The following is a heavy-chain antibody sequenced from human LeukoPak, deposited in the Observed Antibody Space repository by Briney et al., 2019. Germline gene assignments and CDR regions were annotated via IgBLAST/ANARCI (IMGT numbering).Heavy chain of an antibody. Sequence: ASVKVSCKASGGTFSIYSISWVRQAPGQGLEWMGRIIPIFGTTNYAQKFQGRVTITADESASTAYMELSSLRSEDTAVYYCARVHYYGSGIERTNYGMDVWGQGTTVTVSS. D-gene: IGHD3-10*01. V-gene: IGHV1-69*13. J-gene: IGHJ6*02. CDR2: IIPIFGTT. CDR3: ARVHYYGSGIERTNYGMDV. CDR1: GGTFSIYS.